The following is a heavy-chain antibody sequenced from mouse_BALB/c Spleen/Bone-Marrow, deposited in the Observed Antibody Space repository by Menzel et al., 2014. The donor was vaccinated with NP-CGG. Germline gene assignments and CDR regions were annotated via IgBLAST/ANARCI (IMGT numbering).Heavy chain of an antibody. CDR3: ARDDGFAH. CDR2: IYPGDGDT. V-gene: IGHV1-80*01. D-gene: IGHD2-12*01. Sequence: QVQLKQSGAELVRPGSSVKISCKASGYAFSSYWMNWVKQRPGQGLEWIGQIYPGDGDTNYNGKFKGKATLTADKSSSTAYMQLSSLTSEDSAVYFCARDDGFAHWGQGTLVTVSA. J-gene: IGHJ3*01. CDR1: GYAFSSYW.